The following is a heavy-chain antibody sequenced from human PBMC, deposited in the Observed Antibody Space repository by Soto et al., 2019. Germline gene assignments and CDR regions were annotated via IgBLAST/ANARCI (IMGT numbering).Heavy chain of an antibody. CDR1: GVSISGSRSY. J-gene: IGHJ4*02. V-gene: IGHV4-30-4*01. D-gene: IGHD3-22*01. Sequence: PSETLSLTCPVSGVSISGSRSYWSWIRQPPGKGLEWIGYIYYSGSTYYNPSLKSRVTISVDTSKNQFSLKLSSVTAADTAVYYCAMYYYDSSGYSKRYYFDYWGQGTLVTVSS. CDR3: AMYYYDSSGYSKRYYFDY. CDR2: IYYSGST.